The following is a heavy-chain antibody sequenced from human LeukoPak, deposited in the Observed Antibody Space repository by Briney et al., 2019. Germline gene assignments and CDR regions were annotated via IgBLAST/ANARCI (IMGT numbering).Heavy chain of an antibody. Sequence: SETLSLTCIVSGGSISSYYWSWIRQPPGKGLEWIAYIYYSGSTNYNPSRKSRVTISIDTSKNQFSLKLSSVTAADTAVYYCARHSGSYYDFDYWGQGTLVTVSS. V-gene: IGHV4-59*08. CDR2: IYYSGST. D-gene: IGHD1-26*01. J-gene: IGHJ4*02. CDR1: GGSISSYY. CDR3: ARHSGSYYDFDY.